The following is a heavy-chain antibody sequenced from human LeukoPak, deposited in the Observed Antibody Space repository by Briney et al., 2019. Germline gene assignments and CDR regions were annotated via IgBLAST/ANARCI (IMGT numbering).Heavy chain of an antibody. Sequence: GGSLRLSCAASGFTVSSNYMSWVRQAAGKGLEWVSVIYSGGSTYYADSVKGRFTISRDNSKNTLYLQMNSLRAEDTAVYYCAKPLGGSYLFDRWGQGTLVTVSS. D-gene: IGHD1-26*01. V-gene: IGHV3-53*01. CDR1: GFTVSSNY. CDR2: IYSGGST. J-gene: IGHJ4*02. CDR3: AKPLGGSYLFDR.